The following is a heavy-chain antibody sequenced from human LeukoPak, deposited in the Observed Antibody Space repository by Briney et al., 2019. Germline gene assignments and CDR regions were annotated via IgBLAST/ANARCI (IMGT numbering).Heavy chain of an antibody. CDR1: GGSFNGYY. V-gene: IGHV4-34*01. D-gene: IGHD1-26*01. CDR3: ARGAGYSREVNYYYYMDV. CDR2: INHSGNT. J-gene: IGHJ6*03. Sequence: SETLSLTCAVYGGSFNGYYWTWIRQPPGKRLEWIGEINHSGNTNNNPSLQSRVTLSVDTSKNQFSLKLSFVTAADTAVYYCARGAGYSREVNYYYYMDVWGKGTTVTVSS.